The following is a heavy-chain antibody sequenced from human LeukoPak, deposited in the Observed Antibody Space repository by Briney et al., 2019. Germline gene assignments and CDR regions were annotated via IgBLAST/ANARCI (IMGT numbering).Heavy chain of an antibody. D-gene: IGHD3-10*01. CDR1: GFTFNSYA. CDR2: ISASDGST. J-gene: IGHJ4*02. Sequence: GGSLRLSCAASGFTFNSYAMSWVRQAPGKGLEWISGISASDGSTYYADSVKGRFTISRDNSKNTLYLQMNSVRAEDTAVYYCAKDLVYYYASGSTTGFDHWGQGTLVTVSS. V-gene: IGHV3-23*01. CDR3: AKDLVYYYASGSTTGFDH.